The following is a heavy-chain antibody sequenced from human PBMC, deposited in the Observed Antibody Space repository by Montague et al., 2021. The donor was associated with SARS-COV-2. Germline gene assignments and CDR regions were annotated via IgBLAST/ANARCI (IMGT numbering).Heavy chain of an antibody. V-gene: IGHV4-61*01. CDR3: ARAANILSGFYNHPLEY. D-gene: IGHD3-9*01. CDR1: GGSVISDTYF. Sequence: SETLSLTCTVSGGSVISDTYFWSWIRQPPGKGLEWIAYIYDSDTTNNNPSFWSRASMSSDRSKNQLSLKLTSVTPADTAVYYCARAANILSGFYNHPLEYWGQGILVTVSS. J-gene: IGHJ4*02. CDR2: IYDSDTT.